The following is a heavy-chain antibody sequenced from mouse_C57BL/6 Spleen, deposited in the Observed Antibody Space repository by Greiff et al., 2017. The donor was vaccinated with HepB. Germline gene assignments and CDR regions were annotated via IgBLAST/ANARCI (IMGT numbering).Heavy chain of an antibody. J-gene: IGHJ3*01. Sequence: QVHVKQPGAELVKPGASVKVSCKASGYTFTSYWMHWVKQRPGQGLEWIGRIHPSDSDTNYNQKFKGKATLTVDKSSSTAYMQLSSLTSEDSAVYYCAMGSEAYWGQGTLVTVSA. CDR2: IHPSDSDT. CDR1: GYTFTSYW. CDR3: AMGSEAY. V-gene: IGHV1-74*01.